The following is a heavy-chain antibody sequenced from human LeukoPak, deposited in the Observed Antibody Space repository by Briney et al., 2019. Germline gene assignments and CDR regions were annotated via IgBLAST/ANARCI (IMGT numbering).Heavy chain of an antibody. CDR3: AATIAADTVYYGMDV. CDR1: GFTFTSSA. D-gene: IGHD6-13*01. V-gene: IGHV1-58*02. J-gene: IGHJ6*02. Sequence: SVKVSCEASGFTFTSSAMQWVRQARGQRLEWIGWIVVGSSNTNYAQKFQERVTITWDMSTSTAYMELSSLRSEDTAVYYCAATIAADTVYYGMDVWGQGTTVTVSS. CDR2: IVVGSSNT.